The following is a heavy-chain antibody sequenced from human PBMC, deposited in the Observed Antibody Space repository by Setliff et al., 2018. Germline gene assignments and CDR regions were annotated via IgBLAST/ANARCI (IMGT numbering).Heavy chain of an antibody. CDR2: ISAYNGNT. CDR1: GYTFTNSI. D-gene: IGHD2-15*01. CDR3: ERLVRHCTRISCQRTSEADL. J-gene: IGHJ5*02. Sequence: ASVKVSCKASGYTFTNSIMNWVRQAPGQGLEWMGWISAYNGNTYHAQKFQDRLSMTTDTSTSIAYMELGSLRADDTAVYYCERLVRHCTRISCQRTSEADLWGQGTQVTVSS. V-gene: IGHV1-18*04.